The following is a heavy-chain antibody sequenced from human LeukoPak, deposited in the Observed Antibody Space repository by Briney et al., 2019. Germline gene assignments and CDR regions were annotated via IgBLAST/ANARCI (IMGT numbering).Heavy chain of an antibody. CDR3: AKDDSSSWYSPAD. CDR1: GFTFDDYA. V-gene: IGHV3-9*01. Sequence: PGGSLRLSCAASGFTFDDYAMHWVRQAPGKGLEWASGISWNSGSIGYADSVKGRFTISRDNAKNSLYLQMNSLRAEDTALYYCAKDDSSSWYSPADWGQGTLVTVSS. CDR2: ISWNSGSI. J-gene: IGHJ4*02. D-gene: IGHD6-13*01.